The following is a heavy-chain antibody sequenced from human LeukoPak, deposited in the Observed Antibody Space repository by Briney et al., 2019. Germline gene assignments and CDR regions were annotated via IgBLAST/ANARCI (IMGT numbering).Heavy chain of an antibody. CDR1: GFTFSSFD. D-gene: IGHD1-1*01. CDR2: IGTASDT. J-gene: IGHJ6*03. Sequence: GGSLRLSCAASGFTFSSFDMHWVRQPTGEGLEWVSTIGTASDTYYPGSVEGRFTLSRDNAKNSLYLQMNSLTAGDTAVYYCARGPPRGKYYYMDVWGKGTTVTVSS. V-gene: IGHV3-13*01. CDR3: ARGPPRGKYYYMDV.